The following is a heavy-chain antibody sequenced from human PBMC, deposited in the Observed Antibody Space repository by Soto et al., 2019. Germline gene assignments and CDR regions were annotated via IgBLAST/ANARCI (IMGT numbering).Heavy chain of an antibody. D-gene: IGHD7-27*01. CDR2: INPNSGGT. J-gene: IGHJ4*02. CDR1: GYTFTGYY. CDR3: ARALTGDRDPPFDY. V-gene: IGHV1-2*04. Sequence: ASVKVSCKASGYTFTGYYMHWVRQAPGQGLEWMGWINPNSGGTNYAQKFQGWVTMTRDTSISTAYMELSRLRSDDTAVYYCARALTGDRDPPFDYWGQGTLVTVSS.